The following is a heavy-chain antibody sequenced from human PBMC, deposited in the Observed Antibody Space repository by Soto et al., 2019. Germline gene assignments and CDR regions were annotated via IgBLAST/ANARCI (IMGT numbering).Heavy chain of an antibody. D-gene: IGHD6-6*01. J-gene: IGHJ6*02. CDR3: ARAFHSSSSTYYYYGMDV. CDR1: GGTFSSYA. Sequence: QVQLVQSGAEVKKPGSSVKVSCKASGGTFSSYAISWVRQAPGQGLEWMGGIIPIFGTANYAQKFQGRVTITADKSTSTAYMELSSLRSEDTAVYYCARAFHSSSSTYYYYGMDVWGQGTTVTFSS. CDR2: IIPIFGTA. V-gene: IGHV1-69*06.